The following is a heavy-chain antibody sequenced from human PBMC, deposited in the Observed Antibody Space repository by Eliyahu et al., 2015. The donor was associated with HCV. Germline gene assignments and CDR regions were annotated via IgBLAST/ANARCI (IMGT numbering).Heavy chain of an antibody. D-gene: IGHD5-18*01. J-gene: IGHJ4*02. Sequence: QVQLQESGPGLVKPSETLSLTCTVXGGSISSYYWSWIRQPPGKGLEWIGYIYYSGSTNYNPSLKSRVTISVDTSKNQFSLKLSSVTAADTAVYYCARAGPYSYGYFDYWGQGTLVTVSS. V-gene: IGHV4-59*01. CDR3: ARAGPYSYGYFDY. CDR1: GGSISSYY. CDR2: IYYSGST.